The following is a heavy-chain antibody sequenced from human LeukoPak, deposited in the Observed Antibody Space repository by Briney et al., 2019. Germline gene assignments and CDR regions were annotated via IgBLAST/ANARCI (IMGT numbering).Heavy chain of an antibody. J-gene: IGHJ4*02. V-gene: IGHV3-23*01. CDR2: ISGSGGST. Sequence: GGSLRLSCAASGFTFSSYAMSWVRQAPGKGLEWVSAISGSGGSTYYADSVKGRFTISRDNSKNTLYLQMNSLRAEDTAVYYCAKVGRAWGRLQYYFDYWGQGTLVTVSS. CDR1: GFTFSSYA. D-gene: IGHD4-11*01. CDR3: AKVGRAWGRLQYYFDY.